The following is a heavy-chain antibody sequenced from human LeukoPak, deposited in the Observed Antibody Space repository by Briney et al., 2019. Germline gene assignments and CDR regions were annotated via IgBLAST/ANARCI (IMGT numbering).Heavy chain of an antibody. V-gene: IGHV3-7*04. J-gene: IGHJ4*02. CDR1: GFRFSGYW. CDR2: INPDGSGK. Sequence: PGGSLRLSCEASGFRFSGYWLNWVRQAPGQGLEWVANINPDGSGKYYVDSVKGRFTISRDDAKNSLYLQMNSLRAEGTAVYYCAGGANWGQGTPVTVSS. CDR3: AGGAN.